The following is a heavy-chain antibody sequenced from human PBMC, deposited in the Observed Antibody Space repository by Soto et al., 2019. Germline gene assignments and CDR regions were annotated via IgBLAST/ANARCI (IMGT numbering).Heavy chain of an antibody. D-gene: IGHD3-16*01. V-gene: IGHV1-69*12. CDR3: AQCLLGVNDYYGMDV. Sequence: QVQLVQSGAEVKKPGSSVKVSCKASGGTFSSYAINWVRQAPGQGLEWMGGIIPIFATADYAQKFQGRATITADESTSTAYMGLSSLRSEDTAVYYCAQCLLGVNDYYGMDVWGQGTTVTVSS. J-gene: IGHJ6*02. CDR1: GGTFSSYA. CDR2: IIPIFATA.